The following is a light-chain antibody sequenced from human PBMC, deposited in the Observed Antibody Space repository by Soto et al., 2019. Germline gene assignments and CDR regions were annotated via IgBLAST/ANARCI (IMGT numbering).Light chain of an antibody. CDR2: AAS. J-gene: IGKJ4*01. Sequence: DIQMTQSPSSLSASVGDRVTVTCRASQDINKYLAWYQQKPGKPPKLLIYAASTLQSGVPSRFSGSGSGTEFTLTISSLQPEDVATYYCQKHNSAPLTFGGGTKVDIK. CDR1: QDINKY. V-gene: IGKV1-27*01. CDR3: QKHNSAPLT.